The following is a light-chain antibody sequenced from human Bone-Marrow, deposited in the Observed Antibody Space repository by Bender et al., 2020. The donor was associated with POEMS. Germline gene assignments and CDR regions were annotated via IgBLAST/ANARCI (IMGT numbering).Light chain of an antibody. Sequence: QSALTQPPSVSGSPGQSITISCTGTSSDVGGYNWVSWYQQHPDKAPKLIIYDVTNRPSGVSSRFSGSKSGNTASLTISGLQAEDEADYFCSSYTSGTTLVLFGGGTKLTVL. CDR2: DVT. J-gene: IGLJ2*01. CDR1: SSDVGGYNW. V-gene: IGLV2-14*01. CDR3: SSYTSGTTLVL.